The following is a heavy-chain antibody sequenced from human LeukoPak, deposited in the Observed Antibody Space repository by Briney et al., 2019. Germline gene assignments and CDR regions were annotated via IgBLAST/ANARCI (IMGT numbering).Heavy chain of an antibody. V-gene: IGHV3-21*01. D-gene: IGHD3-3*01. Sequence: GGSLRLSCEASGFLFSDYTMNWVRQAPEKGLEWVSSVSYSGTYTFYADSVTGRFTISRGNAKNSLYLQMDNLRVDDSALYYCVRDLRFIGGSDWFDPWGQGTQVIVSS. CDR1: GFLFSDYT. J-gene: IGHJ5*02. CDR3: VRDLRFIGGSDWFDP. CDR2: VSYSGTYT.